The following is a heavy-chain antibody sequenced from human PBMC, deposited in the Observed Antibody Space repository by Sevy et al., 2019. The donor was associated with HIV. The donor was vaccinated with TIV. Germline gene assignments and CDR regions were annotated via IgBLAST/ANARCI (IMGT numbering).Heavy chain of an antibody. CDR1: GFTFSSYS. J-gene: IGHJ6*02. Sequence: GGSLRLSCAASGFTFSSYSMNWVRQAPGKGLEWVSSISSSSSYIYYADSVKDRFTISRDNAKNSLYLQMNSLRAEDTAVYYCARAISMVRGVIRLTARDYYYGMDVWGQGTTVTVSS. CDR3: ARAISMVRGVIRLTARDYYYGMDV. CDR2: ISSSSSYI. V-gene: IGHV3-21*03. D-gene: IGHD3-10*01.